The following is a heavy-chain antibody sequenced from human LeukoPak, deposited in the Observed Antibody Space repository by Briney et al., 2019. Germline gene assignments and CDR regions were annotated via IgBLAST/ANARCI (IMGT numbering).Heavy chain of an antibody. V-gene: IGHV4-39*07. CDR2: IYYSGST. CDR3: ARFRTAMVRGDAFDI. Sequence: PSETLSLTCTVSGGSISSSSYYWGWIRQPPGKGLEWIGSIYYSGSTYYNPSLKSRVTISVDTSKNQFSLKLSPVTAADTAVYYCARFRTAMVRGDAFDIWGQGTMVTVSS. D-gene: IGHD5-18*01. J-gene: IGHJ3*02. CDR1: GGSISSSSYY.